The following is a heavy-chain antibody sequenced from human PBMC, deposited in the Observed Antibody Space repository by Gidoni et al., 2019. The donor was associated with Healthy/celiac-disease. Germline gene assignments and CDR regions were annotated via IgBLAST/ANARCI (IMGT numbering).Heavy chain of an antibody. J-gene: IGHJ4*02. D-gene: IGHD3-3*01. Sequence: QVQLVQSGAEVKKPGASVKVSCKASGYTFTSYDINWVRQATGQGLEWMGWMNPNSGNTGYAQKFQGRVTMTRNTSISTAYMELSSLRSEDTAVYYCARVPYYDFWSGYYFDYWGQGTLVTVSS. CDR3: ARVPYYDFWSGYYFDY. CDR1: GYTFTSYD. V-gene: IGHV1-8*01. CDR2: MNPNSGNT.